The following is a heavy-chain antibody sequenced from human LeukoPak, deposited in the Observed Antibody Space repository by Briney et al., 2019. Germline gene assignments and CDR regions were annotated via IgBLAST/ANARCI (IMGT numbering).Heavy chain of an antibody. CDR2: IYYSGST. Sequence: SETLSLTCTVSGGSISSGNNYWGWLRQPPGQGLEWIGTIYYSGSTFYNPSLKSRVTISLDTSKNQFSLKLSSVTAADTAVYYCARSSLDSSSWYETAFDIWGQGTMVTVSS. CDR1: GGSISSGNNY. CDR3: ARSSLDSSSWYETAFDI. D-gene: IGHD6-13*01. J-gene: IGHJ3*02. V-gene: IGHV4-39*07.